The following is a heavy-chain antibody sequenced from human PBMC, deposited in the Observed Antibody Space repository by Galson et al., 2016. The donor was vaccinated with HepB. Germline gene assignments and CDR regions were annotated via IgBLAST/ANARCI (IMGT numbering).Heavy chain of an antibody. CDR3: ARRVTGYFDL. CDR1: GGTFSNYA. Sequence: VSCKASGGTFSNYAISWVRQAPGQGLEWMGGIIPILGIANYAQKFQGRVTITADKSTSTAYMELSSLRSEDTAVYYCARRVTGYFDLWGRGTLVSVS. D-gene: IGHD5-18*01. J-gene: IGHJ2*01. V-gene: IGHV1-69*10. CDR2: IIPILGIA.